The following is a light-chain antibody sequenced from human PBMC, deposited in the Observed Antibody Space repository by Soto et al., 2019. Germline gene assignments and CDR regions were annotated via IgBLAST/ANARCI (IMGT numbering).Light chain of an antibody. V-gene: IGKV3D-20*02. J-gene: IGKJ5*01. Sequence: EIVLTQSPGTLSLSPGERATLSCRDSQSVSSSYLAWYQQKPGQAPRLLIYGASSRATGIPDRFGGRGSGTDFTLTISSLEPEDFAVYYGQQRSNWPITFGQGTRLEIK. CDR2: GAS. CDR3: QQRSNWPIT. CDR1: QSVSSSY.